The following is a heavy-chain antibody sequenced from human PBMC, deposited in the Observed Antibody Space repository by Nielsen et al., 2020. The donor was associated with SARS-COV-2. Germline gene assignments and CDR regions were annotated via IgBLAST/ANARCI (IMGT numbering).Heavy chain of an antibody. CDR3: ARATGGSDRYPDY. CDR1: GFTFSSYG. CDR2: ISYDGSNK. V-gene: IGHV3-30*03. D-gene: IGHD2-15*01. Sequence: GESLKISCAASGFTFSSYGMHWVRQAPGKGLEWVAVISYDGSNKYYADSVKGRFTISRDNSKNTLYLQMNSLRAEDTAVYYCARATGGSDRYPDYWGQGTLVTVSS. J-gene: IGHJ4*02.